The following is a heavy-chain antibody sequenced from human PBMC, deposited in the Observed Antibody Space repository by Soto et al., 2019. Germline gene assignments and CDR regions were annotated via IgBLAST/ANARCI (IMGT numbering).Heavy chain of an antibody. J-gene: IGHJ4*02. D-gene: IGHD6-13*01. Sequence: GGSLRLSCAASGFTFSSYGMHWVRQAPGKGLEWVAVIWYDGSNKYYADSVKGRFTISRDNSKNTLYLQMNSLRAEDTAVYYCARGARGGIAAPSNPLFDYWGQGTLVTVSS. CDR2: IWYDGSNK. V-gene: IGHV3-33*01. CDR3: ARGARGGIAAPSNPLFDY. CDR1: GFTFSSYG.